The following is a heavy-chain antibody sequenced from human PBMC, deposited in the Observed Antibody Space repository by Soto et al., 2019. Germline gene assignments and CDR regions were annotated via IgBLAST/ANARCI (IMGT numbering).Heavy chain of an antibody. J-gene: IGHJ6*02. Sequence: QVQLVESGGGVVQPGRSLRLSCAASGFTFSSYGMHWVRQAPGKGLEWVAVISYDGSNKYYADSVKGRFTISRDNSKNTLYLQMNSLRAEDTAVYYCAKGPRITIFGVAMEEDGMDVWGQGTTVTVSS. V-gene: IGHV3-30*18. D-gene: IGHD3-3*01. CDR3: AKGPRITIFGVAMEEDGMDV. CDR1: GFTFSSYG. CDR2: ISYDGSNK.